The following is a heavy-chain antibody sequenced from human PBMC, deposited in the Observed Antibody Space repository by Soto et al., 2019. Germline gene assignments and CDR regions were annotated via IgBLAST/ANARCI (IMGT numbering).Heavy chain of an antibody. CDR1: GGSISSGGYS. CDR2: IYHSGST. CDR3: ARLKTTVTLLGGDYYYCMDV. Sequence: PSETLSLTFTVSGGSISSGGYSWSWIRQHPGKGLEWIGYIYHSGSTYYNPSLKSRVTISVDTSKNQFSLKLGSVTAADTAVYYCARLKTTVTLLGGDYYYCMDVGGQGTTVTVSS. J-gene: IGHJ6*02. V-gene: IGHV4-31*03. D-gene: IGHD4-17*01.